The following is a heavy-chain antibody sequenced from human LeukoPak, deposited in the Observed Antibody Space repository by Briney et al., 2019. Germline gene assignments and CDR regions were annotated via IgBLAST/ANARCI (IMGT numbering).Heavy chain of an antibody. V-gene: IGHV4-59*01. Sequence: KPSETLSLTCTVSGGSISSYYWSWIRQPPGKGLEWIGNIYYSGSTNYNPSLKSRVTISVDTSKNQFSLKVSSVTAADTAVYYCARDRYGDYPPYYMDVWGKGTTVTISS. CDR3: ARDRYGDYPPYYMDV. D-gene: IGHD4-17*01. CDR2: IYYSGST. J-gene: IGHJ6*03. CDR1: GGSISSYY.